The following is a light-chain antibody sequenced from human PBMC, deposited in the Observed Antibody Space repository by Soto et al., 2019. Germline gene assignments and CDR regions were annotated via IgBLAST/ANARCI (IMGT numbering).Light chain of an antibody. CDR3: HQSYITPPA. V-gene: IGKV1-39*01. CDR1: QNIDIY. Sequence: DVQMTQSPSSLSASVGDRVTITCRASQNIDIYLNWNQQKPGRPPTLLIYTTSRLQCVVPTRFSDSGSGTDFTLTISNLQPEDFATYSCHQSYITPPAFGQGTKVGIK. J-gene: IGKJ2*01. CDR2: TTS.